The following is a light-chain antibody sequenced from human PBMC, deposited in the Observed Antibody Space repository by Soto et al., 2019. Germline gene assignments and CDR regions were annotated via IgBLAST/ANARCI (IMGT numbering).Light chain of an antibody. V-gene: IGKV1-12*01. CDR2: ATS. J-gene: IGKJ3*01. Sequence: DIQMTQSPSSVSASIGDRVTITCRASQGVSSWLAWYQQKPGKAPNLLIYATSNLQSGVPSRFSGSGSGTDFTLTFSSLHPEDFATYDCQQTHTFPHTFGPGSKVHIK. CDR3: QQTHTFPHT. CDR1: QGVSSW.